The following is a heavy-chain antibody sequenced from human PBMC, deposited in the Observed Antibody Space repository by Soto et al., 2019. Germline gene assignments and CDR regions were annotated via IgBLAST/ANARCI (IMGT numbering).Heavy chain of an antibody. Sequence: GSLRLSCAVSGXPMNYYYLSWVRQPPGKGLEWVSGMSGVDDSKSYADSVKGRLTISRHNAKNSMFLQMNNLRDPDTATHYCARRSSQGRTAHGTYFDYWGQGTLAPVSS. CDR1: GXPMNYYY. CDR2: MSGVDDSK. CDR3: ARRSSQGRTAHGTYFDY. D-gene: IGHD2-21*02. J-gene: IGHJ4*02. V-gene: IGHV3-23*01.